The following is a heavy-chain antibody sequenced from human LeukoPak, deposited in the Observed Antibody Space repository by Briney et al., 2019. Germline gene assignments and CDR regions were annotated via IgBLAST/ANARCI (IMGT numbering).Heavy chain of an antibody. D-gene: IGHD3-3*01. CDR3: ARVQVWTYYDFWSGYPQQGGFDP. CDR1: GFTFSSYG. Sequence: GGSLRLSCAASGFTFSSYGMHWVRQAPGKGLEWVAVISYDGSNKYYADSVKGRFTISRDNSKNTLYLQMNSLRAEDTAVYYCARVQVWTYYDFWSGYPQQGGFDPWGQGTLVTVSS. CDR2: ISYDGSNK. V-gene: IGHV3-30*03. J-gene: IGHJ5*02.